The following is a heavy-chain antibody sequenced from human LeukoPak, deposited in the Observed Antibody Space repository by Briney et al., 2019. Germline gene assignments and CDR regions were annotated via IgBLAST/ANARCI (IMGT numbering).Heavy chain of an antibody. V-gene: IGHV3-7*01. D-gene: IGHD3-10*01. Sequence: GGSLRLSCAASGFAFSSYWMSWVRQAPGKGLEWVANIKQDGSERYYVDSVKGRFTISRDNAKNSLYLQMNSLRAEDTAVYYCARVRRDADYYYYMDVWGKGTTVTVSS. CDR3: ARVRRDADYYYYMDV. CDR1: GFAFSSYW. CDR2: IKQDGSER. J-gene: IGHJ6*03.